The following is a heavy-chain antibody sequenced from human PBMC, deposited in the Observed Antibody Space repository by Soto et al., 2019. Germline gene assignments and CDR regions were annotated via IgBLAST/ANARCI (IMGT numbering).Heavy chain of an antibody. J-gene: IGHJ4*02. V-gene: IGHV3-33*01. CDR3: ARDPDRYYFDN. CDR1: GFTFSDYG. CDR2: IWYDGSNT. Sequence: QVQLVESGGGEVQPGRSLRLSCAASGFTFSDYGIHWVRQAPGKGLEWVAIIWYDGSNTYYADSVKGRFIISRDNSKNTVFLQMNSLRAEDTAVYFCARDPDRYYFDNWGQGTLVTVSS.